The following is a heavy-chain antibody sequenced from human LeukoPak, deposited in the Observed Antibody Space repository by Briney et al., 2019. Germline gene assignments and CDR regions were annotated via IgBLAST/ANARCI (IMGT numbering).Heavy chain of an antibody. CDR3: ATQDSSGYYEDY. J-gene: IGHJ4*02. Sequence: GGSLRLSCAASGFTFSSYWMHWVRQAPGKGLVWVSRINSDGSSTSYADSVKGRFTISRDNAKNTLYLQMNSLRAEDTAVYYCATQDSSGYYEDYWGQGTLVTVSS. CDR2: INSDGSST. D-gene: IGHD3-22*01. V-gene: IGHV3-74*01. CDR1: GFTFSSYW.